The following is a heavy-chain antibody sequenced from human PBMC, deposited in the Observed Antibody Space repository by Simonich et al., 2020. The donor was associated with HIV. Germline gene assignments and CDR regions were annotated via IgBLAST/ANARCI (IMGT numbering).Heavy chain of an antibody. J-gene: IGHJ4*02. V-gene: IGHV3-21*01. CDR1: GFTLSSYS. D-gene: IGHD2-2*01. CDR3: ARDGRKGSSTSCSDY. CDR2: ISSSSSYI. Sequence: EVQLVESGGGLVKPGGSLRLSCAASGFTLSSYSMNWVRQAAGKGLAWVSSISSSSSYIYYADSVKGRFTTSRDNAKNSLYLQMNSLRAEDTAVYYCARDGRKGSSTSCSDYWGQGTLVTVSS.